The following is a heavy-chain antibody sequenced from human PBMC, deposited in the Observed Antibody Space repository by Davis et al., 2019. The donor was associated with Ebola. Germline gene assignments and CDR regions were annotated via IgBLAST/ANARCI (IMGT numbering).Heavy chain of an antibody. D-gene: IGHD5-18*01. CDR1: GYMFITYG. Sequence: AASVKVSCKASGYMFITYGISWVRQAPGQGLEWMGWINTNSANTNYAQKLQGRVTMTTDTSTSTAYMELSSLRSEDTAVYYCARCSPYSKYGMDVWGKGTTVTVSS. J-gene: IGHJ6*04. V-gene: IGHV1-18*01. CDR2: INTNSANT. CDR3: ARCSPYSKYGMDV.